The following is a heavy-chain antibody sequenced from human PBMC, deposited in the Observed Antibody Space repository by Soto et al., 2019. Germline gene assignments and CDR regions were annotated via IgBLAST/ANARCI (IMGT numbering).Heavy chain of an antibody. J-gene: IGHJ3*02. Sequence: ASVKVSCKASGYTFTSYYTHWVRQAPGQGLEWMGIINPSGGSTSYAQKFQGRVTMTRDTSTSTVYMELSSLRSEDTAVYYCPLGTTAPAFDIWGQGTMVTVSS. CDR2: INPSGGST. V-gene: IGHV1-46*01. CDR3: PLGTTAPAFDI. CDR1: GYTFTSYY. D-gene: IGHD4-17*01.